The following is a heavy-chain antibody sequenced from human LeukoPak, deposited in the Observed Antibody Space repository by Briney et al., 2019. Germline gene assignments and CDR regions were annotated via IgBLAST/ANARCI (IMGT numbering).Heavy chain of an antibody. Sequence: GSLRLSCAASGFSFSAYSMNWVRQTPGKGLEWIGSINYSGNTDNNPSLMNRVTVSVDTSKNQLSLKLRSVTAADTALYYCARHWWQPSYFDYWGQGALVTVSS. CDR3: ARHWWQPSYFDY. CDR2: INYSGNT. J-gene: IGHJ4*02. CDR1: GFSFSAYS. V-gene: IGHV4-34*01. D-gene: IGHD2-8*02.